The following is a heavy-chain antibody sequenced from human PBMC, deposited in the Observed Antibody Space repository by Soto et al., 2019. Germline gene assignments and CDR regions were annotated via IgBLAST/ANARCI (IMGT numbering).Heavy chain of an antibody. Sequence: GGSLRLSCAASGFTFSSYAMSWVRQAPGKGLEWVSAISGSGGSTYYADSVKGRFTISRDNSKNTLYLQMNSLRAEDTAVYYCAKDLYPYDYIWGSYRWSAFDIWGQGTMVTVSS. CDR2: ISGSGGST. V-gene: IGHV3-23*01. J-gene: IGHJ3*02. CDR3: AKDLYPYDYIWGSYRWSAFDI. CDR1: GFTFSSYA. D-gene: IGHD3-16*02.